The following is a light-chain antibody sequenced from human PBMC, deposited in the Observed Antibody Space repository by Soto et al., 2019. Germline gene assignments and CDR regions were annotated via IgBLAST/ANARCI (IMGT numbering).Light chain of an antibody. CDR2: LAS. CDR3: MQALHTLT. V-gene: IGKV2-28*01. J-gene: IGKJ4*01. Sequence: DIVMTQSPLSLPVTPGAPASISCRSSQSLLHSDGYNYLDWFLQKPGQSPQLLIYLASNRASGVPDRFSGSGSGTDFTLKISRVEAEDVAVYYCMQALHTLTGGGGTEVEI. CDR1: QSLLHSDGYNY.